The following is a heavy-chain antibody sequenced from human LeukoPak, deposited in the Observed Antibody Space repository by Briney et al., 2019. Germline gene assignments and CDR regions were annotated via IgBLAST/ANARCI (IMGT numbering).Heavy chain of an antibody. CDR1: GFTFSNAW. V-gene: IGHV3-15*01. D-gene: IGHD6-19*01. J-gene: IGHJ4*02. CDR3: TTTTVAGTVDY. Sequence: GGSLRLSCAASGFTFSNAWMSWVRQAPGKGLERVGRIKSKTDGGTTDYAAPVKGRFTISRDDSKNTLYLQMNSLKTEDTAVYYCTTTTVAGTVDYWGQGTLVTVSS. CDR2: IKSKTDGGTT.